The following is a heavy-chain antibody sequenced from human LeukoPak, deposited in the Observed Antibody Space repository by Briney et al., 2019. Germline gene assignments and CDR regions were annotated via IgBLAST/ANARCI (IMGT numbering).Heavy chain of an antibody. CDR3: AREAAARPGAFDI. J-gene: IGHJ3*02. D-gene: IGHD6-6*01. CDR1: GYTFTGYY. Sequence: ASVKVSCKASGYTFTGYYMHWVRQAPGQGLEWMGRINPNSGGTNYAQKFQGRVTMTRDTSISTAYMELSRLRSDDTAVYYCAREAAARPGAFDIWGQGTMVTVSS. V-gene: IGHV1-2*06. CDR2: INPNSGGT.